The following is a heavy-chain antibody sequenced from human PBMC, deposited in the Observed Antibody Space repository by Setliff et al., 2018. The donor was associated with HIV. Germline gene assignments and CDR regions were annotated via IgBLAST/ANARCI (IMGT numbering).Heavy chain of an antibody. J-gene: IGHJ4*02. D-gene: IGHD3-3*01. CDR2: IYYSGST. Sequence: SETLSLTCTVSGGSISSGGYYWSWIRQHPGKGLEWIGYIYYSGSTYYNPSLKSRVTISVDTSKNQFSLKLSSVTAADTAVYYCARSSRADFWGGSFDYWGQGTLVTVSS. V-gene: IGHV4-31*03. CDR3: ARSSRADFWGGSFDY. CDR1: GGSISSGGYY.